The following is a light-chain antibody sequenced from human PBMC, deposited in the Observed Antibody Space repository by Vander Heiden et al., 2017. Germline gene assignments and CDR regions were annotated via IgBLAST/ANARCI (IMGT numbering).Light chain of an antibody. Sequence: EIVLTQSPATLSLSPGERATLSCRASQSVSSYLAWYQQKPGKAPRLLIYDASNRATGIPARFSGSGSGTDFTLTISSLEPEDFAVYYCQQRSNWPRATFGGGTKVEIK. V-gene: IGKV3-11*01. CDR3: QQRSNWPRAT. CDR1: QSVSSY. CDR2: DAS. J-gene: IGKJ4*01.